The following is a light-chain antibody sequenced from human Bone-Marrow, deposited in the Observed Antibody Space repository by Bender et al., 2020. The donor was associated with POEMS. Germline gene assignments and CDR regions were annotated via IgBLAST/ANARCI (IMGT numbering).Light chain of an antibody. CDR3: QSYDNSLGGWV. Sequence: QSALTQPPSASGSPGQSVTISCTASSSDVGRYNYVSWYQQHPGKAPNLMIYDVSKRPSGVPDRFSGSKSGTSASLAITGLQAEDEGDYYCQSYDNSLGGWVFGGGTKLTVL. CDR2: DVS. V-gene: IGLV2-8*01. J-gene: IGLJ3*02. CDR1: SSDVGRYNY.